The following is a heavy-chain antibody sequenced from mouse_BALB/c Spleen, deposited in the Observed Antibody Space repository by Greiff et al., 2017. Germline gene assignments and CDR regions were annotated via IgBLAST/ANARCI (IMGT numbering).Heavy chain of an antibody. V-gene: IGHV1-4*02. J-gene: IGHJ2*01. CDR3: ARSLLDY. CDR2: INPSSGYT. D-gene: IGHD2-10*01. CDR1: GYTFTSYT. Sequence: HVKQSAAELARPGASVKMSCKASGYTFTSYTMHWVKQRPGQGLEWIGYINPSSGYTEYNQKFKDKTTLTADKSSSTAYMQLSSLTSEDSAVYYCARSLLDYWGQGTTLTVSS.